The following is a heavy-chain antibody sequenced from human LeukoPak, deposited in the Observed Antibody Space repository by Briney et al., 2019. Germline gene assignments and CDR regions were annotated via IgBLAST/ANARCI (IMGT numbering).Heavy chain of an antibody. CDR3: AREADYYGY. V-gene: IGHV1-2*02. D-gene: IGHD6-19*01. CDR2: INPKSGGT. J-gene: IGHJ4*02. Sequence: ASVKVSCEASGYTFSDYYMHWVRQAPGQGLEWMGWINPKSGGTNYAQKFQGRVTMTRDTSISTTYMELSRLRSDDTAVYYCAREADYYGYWGQGTLVTVSS. CDR1: GYTFSDYY.